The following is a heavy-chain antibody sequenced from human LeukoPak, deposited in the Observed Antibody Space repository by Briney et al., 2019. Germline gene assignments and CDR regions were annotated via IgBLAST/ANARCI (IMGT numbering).Heavy chain of an antibody. CDR2: LRGDGDT. CDR1: GFIFSNYA. D-gene: IGHD1-1*01. Sequence: GGSLRLSCAASGFIFSNYAMSWVRQAPARGLEWVSSLRGDGDTFYADSVKGRFTLSRDHSRNTVYLQLNNLRVEDTAIYYCAKASWVSNVDAVLWGQGTLVTASS. CDR3: AKASWVSNVDAVL. V-gene: IGHV3-23*01. J-gene: IGHJ4*02.